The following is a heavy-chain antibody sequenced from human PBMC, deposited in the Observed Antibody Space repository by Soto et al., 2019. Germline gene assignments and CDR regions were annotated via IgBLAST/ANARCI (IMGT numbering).Heavy chain of an antibody. CDR2: VSVSGGST. V-gene: IGHV3-23*01. J-gene: IGHJ4*02. Sequence: PGGSLRLSCAASGFTFSNYAMTWVRQAPRKGLEWVSGVSVSGGSTYYADSVKGRFTISRDNSKNTLYLQMNSLRAEDTAVYYCARDRGYCTNAVCYRDYFDCCRQETLVTVSS. D-gene: IGHD2-8*01. CDR3: ARDRGYCTNAVCYRDYFDC. CDR1: GFTFSNYA.